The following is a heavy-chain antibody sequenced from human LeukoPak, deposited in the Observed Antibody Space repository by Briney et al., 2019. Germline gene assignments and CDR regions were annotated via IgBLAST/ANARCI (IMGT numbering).Heavy chain of an antibody. CDR2: INPNSGGT. D-gene: IGHD3-22*01. V-gene: IGHV1-2*02. CDR3: ARVGYYYDSSGYLVDY. CDR1: GYTFTGYY. J-gene: IGHJ4*02. Sequence: ASVKVSCKASGYTFTGYYMHWVRQAPGQGLEWMGWINPNSGGTNYAQKLQGRVTMTTDTSTSTAYMELRSLRSDDTAVYYCARVGYYYDSSGYLVDYWGQGTLVTVSS.